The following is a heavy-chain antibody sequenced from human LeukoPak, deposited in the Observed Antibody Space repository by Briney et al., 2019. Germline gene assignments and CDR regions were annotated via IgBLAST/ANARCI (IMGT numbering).Heavy chain of an antibody. CDR3: ARPPGIAAAWFDP. CDR2: INHSGST. J-gene: IGHJ5*02. CDR1: GGSFSGYY. D-gene: IGHD6-13*01. Sequence: SETLSLTCAVYGGSFSGYYWSWIRQPPGKGLEWIGEINHSGSTNYNPSLKSRVTISVDTSKNQFSLKLNSVTATDTAIYYCARPPGIAAAWFDPWGQGTLVTDSS. V-gene: IGHV4-34*01.